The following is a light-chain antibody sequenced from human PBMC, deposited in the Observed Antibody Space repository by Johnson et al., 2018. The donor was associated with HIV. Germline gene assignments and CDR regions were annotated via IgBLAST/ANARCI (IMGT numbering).Light chain of an antibody. J-gene: IGLJ1*01. Sequence: QFVLTQPPSVSAAPGQMVSISFSGSSSNLGKNYVSWYQQFPGTAPKLLIHENKKRPSGIPDRFSGSKSGTSATLDITGLQTGDEADFYCGTWDSSLSAYVFGAGTKVTVL. CDR2: ENK. CDR1: SSNLGKNY. CDR3: GTWDSSLSAYV. V-gene: IGLV1-51*02.